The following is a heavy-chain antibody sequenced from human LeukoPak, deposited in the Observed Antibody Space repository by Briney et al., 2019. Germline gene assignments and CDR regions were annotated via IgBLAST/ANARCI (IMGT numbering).Heavy chain of an antibody. V-gene: IGHV1-2*02. D-gene: IGHD2-21*01. CDR1: GYSFTDYY. Sequence: GASVKVSCTASGYSFTDYYMHWVRQAPGQGLEWMGWINPNSGGTNSAQKFQGRVTMTRDTSITTVYMEVSWLTSDDTAIYYCARADRPHGGPYLIGPWGQGTLVTVSS. J-gene: IGHJ5*02. CDR3: ARADRPHGGPYLIGP. CDR2: INPNSGGT.